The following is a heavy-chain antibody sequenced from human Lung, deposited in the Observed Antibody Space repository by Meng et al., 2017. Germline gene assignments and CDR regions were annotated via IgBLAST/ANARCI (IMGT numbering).Heavy chain of an antibody. V-gene: IGHV3-21*01. J-gene: IGHJ4*02. CDR3: ARGRVVVAATPSDY. CDR2: ISSSSA. CDR1: GFTFSSYS. Sequence: EVQLVESGGGLVKPGGSLRLSCAASGFTFSSYSMNWVRQAPGKGLEWVSSISSSSAYADSVKGRFTISRDNAKNSPYLQMNSLRAEDTAVYYCARGRVVVAATPSDYWGQGTLVTVSS. D-gene: IGHD2-15*01.